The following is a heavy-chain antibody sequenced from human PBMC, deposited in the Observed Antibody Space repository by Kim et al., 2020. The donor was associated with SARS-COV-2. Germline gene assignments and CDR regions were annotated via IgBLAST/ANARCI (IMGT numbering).Heavy chain of an antibody. CDR1: GFTFSDSE. D-gene: IGHD3-10*01. Sequence: GGSLRLSCAVSGFTFSDSEIHWVRQASGKGLEWVGRIGGKPDNYATVYAESLKGRFTVSRDDSKITAYIQMSSLETDDTAVYFCLRAGTYFDYWGQGTLVTASS. V-gene: IGHV3-73*01. CDR2: IGGKPDNYAT. CDR3: LRAGTYFDY. J-gene: IGHJ4*02.